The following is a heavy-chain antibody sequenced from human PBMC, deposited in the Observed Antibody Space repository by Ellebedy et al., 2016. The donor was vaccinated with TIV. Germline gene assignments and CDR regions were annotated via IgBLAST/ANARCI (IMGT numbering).Heavy chain of an antibody. CDR1: GFTFSRFW. V-gene: IGHV3-7*05. CDR2: IKYDEIEK. Sequence: GESLKISCAASGFTFSRFWMGWIRQAPGKGLEWVAHIKYDEIEKYYANSVKGRFTISRDNARNSLYLQMNSLRGEDTALYYCVRNYYGMDVWGQGTTVTVSS. J-gene: IGHJ6*02. CDR3: VRNYYGMDV.